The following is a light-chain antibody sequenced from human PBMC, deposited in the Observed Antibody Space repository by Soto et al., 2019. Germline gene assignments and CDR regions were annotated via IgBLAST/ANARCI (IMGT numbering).Light chain of an antibody. CDR1: QSVRSS. Sequence: VVMTQSPASLSVSPGERATLSCRASQSVRSSLAWYQQKPGQAPRLLIYGGSIRATGFPARCSGSGSGTEFTLTISSLQSEDFGVYYCQQYYNGPPWTFGQGTKVEIK. CDR2: GGS. CDR3: QQYYNGPPWT. J-gene: IGKJ1*01. V-gene: IGKV3-15*01.